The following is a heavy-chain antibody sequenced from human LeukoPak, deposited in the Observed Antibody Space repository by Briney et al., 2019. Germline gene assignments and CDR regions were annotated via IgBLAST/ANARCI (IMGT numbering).Heavy chain of an antibody. J-gene: IGHJ4*02. CDR2: INHSGST. V-gene: IGHV4-34*01. CDR1: GGSFSGYY. CDR3: ARVFIESSGWFSYFDY. D-gene: IGHD6-19*01. Sequence: SETLSLTCAVYGGSFSGYYWSCIRQPPGKGLEWSGEINHSGSTNYNPSLKSRVTISVDTSKNQFSLKLSSVTAADTAVYYCARVFIESSGWFSYFDYWGQGTLVTVSS.